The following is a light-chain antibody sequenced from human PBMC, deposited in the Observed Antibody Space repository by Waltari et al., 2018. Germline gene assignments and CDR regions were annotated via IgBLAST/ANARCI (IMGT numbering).Light chain of an antibody. CDR1: ETIRYNKMNY. J-gene: IGKJ2*01. Sequence: IVMTQSPDSLAVSLGERATINFESNETIRYNKMNYLAWYQQRPGQPPKLLFSWASTRESGVPDRFSGSGSGTTFTLSISSLQSEDVAVYYCQQYHTTPYTFGQGTKLE. CDR2: WAS. V-gene: IGKV4-1*01. CDR3: QQYHTTPYT.